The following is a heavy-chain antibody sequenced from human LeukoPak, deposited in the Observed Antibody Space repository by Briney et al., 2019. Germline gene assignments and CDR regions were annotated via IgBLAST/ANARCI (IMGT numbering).Heavy chain of an antibody. D-gene: IGHD3-22*01. Sequence: SETLSLTCTVSGGSISSYYWSWIRQPPGKGLEWIGRIYTSGSTNYNPSLKSRVTMSVDTSKNQFSLKLSSVTAADTAVYYCARVGYDSSGYHDAFDIWGQGTMVTVSS. CDR2: IYTSGST. J-gene: IGHJ3*02. CDR1: GGSISSYY. CDR3: ARVGYDSSGYHDAFDI. V-gene: IGHV4-4*07.